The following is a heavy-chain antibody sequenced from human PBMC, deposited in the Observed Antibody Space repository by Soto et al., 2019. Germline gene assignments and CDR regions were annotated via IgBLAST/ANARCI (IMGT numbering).Heavy chain of an antibody. J-gene: IGHJ6*02. D-gene: IGHD2-15*01. CDR1: GYSFTSYW. V-gene: IGHV5-10-1*01. CDR2: IDPGDSYS. Sequence: PGESLKISCKGSGYSFTSYWITWVRQMPGKGLEWMGRIDPGDSYSNYSPSFQGHITISADKSISTAYLQWSSLKASDTAMYYCARLKWCSGGTCLAYGMDVWGQGTTVTVS. CDR3: ARLKWCSGGTCLAYGMDV.